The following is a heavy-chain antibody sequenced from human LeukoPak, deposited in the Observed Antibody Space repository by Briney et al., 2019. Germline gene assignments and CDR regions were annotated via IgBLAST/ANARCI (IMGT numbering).Heavy chain of an antibody. CDR1: GFTVSSNY. CDR3: ARYSSSSPYFDY. D-gene: IGHD6-6*01. J-gene: IGHJ4*02. V-gene: IGHV3-53*01. CDR2: IYSGGST. Sequence: GGSLTLSCAASGFTVSSNYMSWVRQAPGKGLEWVSVIYSGGSTYYADSVKGRFTISRDNSKNTLYLQMNSLRAEDTAVYYCARYSSSSPYFDYWGQGTLVTVSS.